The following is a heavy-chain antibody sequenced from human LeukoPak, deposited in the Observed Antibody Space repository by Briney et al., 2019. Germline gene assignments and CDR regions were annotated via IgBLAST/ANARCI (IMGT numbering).Heavy chain of an antibody. J-gene: IGHJ4*02. CDR3: ARREDGQLPDY. Sequence: GESLKISCKISGYILTNNWIGWVRPVPGKGLEWMGLIYPGYSDGKYSPSFQGQVTLSVDASISTAYLQLSGLRASDTAMYYCARREDGQLPDYWGQGTLVTVSS. CDR2: IYPGYSDG. V-gene: IGHV5-51*01. CDR1: GYILTNNW. D-gene: IGHD2-2*01.